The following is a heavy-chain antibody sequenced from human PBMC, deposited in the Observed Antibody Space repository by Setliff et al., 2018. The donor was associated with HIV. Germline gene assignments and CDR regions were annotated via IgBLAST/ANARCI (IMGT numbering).Heavy chain of an antibody. J-gene: IGHJ4*02. V-gene: IGHV1-8*01. CDR3: ARGYCSSTSCYGIYYFDN. Sequence: ASVKVSCKASGYNFTSHDINWVRQAPGQGLEWMGWMNPKSGNTGYARKFQGRVTMTRKTAISTAYMELRSLRSDDTAVYYCARGYCSSTSCYGIYYFDNWGQGTPVTVS. CDR2: MNPKSGNT. D-gene: IGHD2-2*01. CDR1: GYNFTSHD.